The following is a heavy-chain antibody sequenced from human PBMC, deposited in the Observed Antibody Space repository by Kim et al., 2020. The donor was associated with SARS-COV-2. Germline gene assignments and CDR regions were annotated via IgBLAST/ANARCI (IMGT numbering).Heavy chain of an antibody. Sequence: GGSLRLSCAASGFNFDDFSLHWVRQAPGKGLEWVSLISWDGGSTYYADSVKGRFTISRDNSKNSLYLHMNSLRSEDTALYYCTRSDWLYDYGMDVWGQGTTVTVSS. CDR2: ISWDGGST. CDR3: TRSDWLYDYGMDV. D-gene: IGHD2-21*02. CDR1: GFNFDDFS. V-gene: IGHV3-43*01. J-gene: IGHJ6*02.